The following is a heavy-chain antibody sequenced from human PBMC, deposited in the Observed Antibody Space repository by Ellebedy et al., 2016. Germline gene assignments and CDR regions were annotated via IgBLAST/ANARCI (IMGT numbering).Heavy chain of an antibody. CDR1: GGSISSSSYY. CDR3: ARHVEMEWLLSPVYGMDV. J-gene: IGHJ6*02. D-gene: IGHD3-3*01. Sequence: SETLSLTCTVSGGSISSSSYYWGWIRQPPGKGLEWIGYIYYSGSTNYNPSLKSRVTIPVDMSKNQFSLKLSSVTAADTAVYYCARHVEMEWLLSPVYGMDVWGQGTTVTVSS. V-gene: IGHV4-61*05. CDR2: IYYSGST.